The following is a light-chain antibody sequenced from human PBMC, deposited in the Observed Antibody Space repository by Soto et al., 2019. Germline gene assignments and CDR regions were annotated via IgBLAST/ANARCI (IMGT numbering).Light chain of an antibody. CDR1: QSISTY. Sequence: DIQMTQSPSSLSVSVGDRVTITCRASQSISTYLNWYQQKPGKAPNLLIFAASNLQSGVPSRVSGSGSGTHFTLTISSLQPEDFATYYCQQTYHTPPTFGGGTKVDIK. V-gene: IGKV1-39*01. CDR2: AAS. J-gene: IGKJ4*01. CDR3: QQTYHTPPT.